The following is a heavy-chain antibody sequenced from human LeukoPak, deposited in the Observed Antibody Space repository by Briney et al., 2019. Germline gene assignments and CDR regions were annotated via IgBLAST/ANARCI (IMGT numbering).Heavy chain of an antibody. CDR3: TRSPILYGLYFDY. J-gene: IGHJ4*02. D-gene: IGHD2-2*02. CDR2: IRSKANSYAT. CDR1: GFTFSGSA. Sequence: PGGSLRLSCAASGFTFSGSAMHWVRQASGKGREWVGRIRSKANSYATAYAASVKGRFTISRDDSKNTAYLQLNSLKTEDTAVYYCTRSPILYGLYFDYWGQGTLVTVSS. V-gene: IGHV3-73*01.